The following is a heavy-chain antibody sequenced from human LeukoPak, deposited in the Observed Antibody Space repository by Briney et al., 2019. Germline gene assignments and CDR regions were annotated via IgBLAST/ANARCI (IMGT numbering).Heavy chain of an antibody. Sequence: GGSLRLSCAASGFTFSSYAMSWVRQAPGKGLEWVSAISGSGGSTYYADSVKGRFTISRDNSKNTLYLQMNSLRAEDTAVYYCAKDPPFDYGDYETFVDYCGQGTLVTVSS. J-gene: IGHJ4*02. CDR1: GFTFSSYA. V-gene: IGHV3-23*01. D-gene: IGHD4-17*01. CDR2: ISGSGGST. CDR3: AKDPPFDYGDYETFVDY.